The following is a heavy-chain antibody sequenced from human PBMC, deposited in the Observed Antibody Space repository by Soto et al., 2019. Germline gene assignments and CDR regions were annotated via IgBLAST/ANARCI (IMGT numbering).Heavy chain of an antibody. CDR1: GFTFSSYS. CDR3: AITPIVVVTAIPGDAFDI. D-gene: IGHD2-21*02. Sequence: GGSLRLSCAASGFTFSSYSMNWVRQAPGKGLEWVSSISSSSSSYIYYADSVKGRFTISRDNAKNSLYLQMNSLRAEDTAVYYCAITPIVVVTAIPGDAFDIWGQGTMVTVSS. V-gene: IGHV3-21*01. J-gene: IGHJ3*02. CDR2: ISSSSSSYI.